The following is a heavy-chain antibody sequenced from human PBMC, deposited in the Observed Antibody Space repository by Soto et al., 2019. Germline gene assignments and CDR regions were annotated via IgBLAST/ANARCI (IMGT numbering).Heavy chain of an antibody. CDR2: INSDGSST. D-gene: IGHD6-13*01. V-gene: IGHV3-74*01. Sequence: GGSLGLSCAASGFTFSGYWMHWVRQAPGKGLVWVSRINSDGSSTSYADSVKGRFTISRDNAKNTLYLQMNSLRAEDTAVYYCARVGAAAGTGLYYYYYGMDVWGQGTTVTVSS. CDR1: GFTFSGYW. J-gene: IGHJ6*02. CDR3: ARVGAAAGTGLYYYYYGMDV.